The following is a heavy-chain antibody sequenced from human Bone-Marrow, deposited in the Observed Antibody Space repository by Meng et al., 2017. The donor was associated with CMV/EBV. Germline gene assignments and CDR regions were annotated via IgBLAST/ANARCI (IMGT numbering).Heavy chain of an antibody. V-gene: IGHV1-69*01. J-gene: IGHJ4*02. CDR2: IIPIFGTA. D-gene: IGHD5-12*01. CDR1: GYTFTGYY. Sequence: QGQLVQSGAEVKKPGASVKVSCKASGYTFTGYYMHWVRQAPGQGLEWMGGIIPIFGTANYAQKFQGRVTITADESTSTAYMELSSLRSEDTAVYYCARGGGYDFDYWGQGTLVTVSS. CDR3: ARGGGYDFDY.